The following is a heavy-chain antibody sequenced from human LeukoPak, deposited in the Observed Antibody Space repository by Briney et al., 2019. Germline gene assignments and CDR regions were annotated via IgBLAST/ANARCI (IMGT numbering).Heavy chain of an antibody. J-gene: IGHJ3*02. CDR1: GFTFTSYG. D-gene: IGHD4-11*01. V-gene: IGHV1-18*01. Sequence: ASVKVSCKASGFTFTSYGFSWVRQAPGQGSEWMGWISSYNGDTKYAQKFLGRVTMTMDTSTNTVYIELMSLRYDDTAMYYCARIRNYHLQEAVDIWGQGTMVTVSS. CDR3: ARIRNYHLQEAVDI. CDR2: ISSYNGDT.